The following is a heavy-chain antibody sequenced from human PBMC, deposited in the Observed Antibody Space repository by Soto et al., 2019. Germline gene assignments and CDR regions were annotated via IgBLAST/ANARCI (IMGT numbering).Heavy chain of an antibody. V-gene: IGHV3-73*01. J-gene: IGHJ4*02. CDR3: TRHFDGDVRIDD. CDR1: GFTFSDST. CDR2: IRSKTDNYAT. D-gene: IGHD4-17*01. Sequence: QPGVSLRLPFAASGFTFSDSTLHWIRQASGKGLEWLGRIRSKTDNYATAYAASVNGRFTISRDDSKNTAYLEMNSLKTEDTAVYYCTRHFDGDVRIDDWGQGTLVTVSS.